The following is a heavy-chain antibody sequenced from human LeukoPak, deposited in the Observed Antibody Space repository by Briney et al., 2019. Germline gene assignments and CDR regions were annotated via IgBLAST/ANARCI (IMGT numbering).Heavy chain of an antibody. CDR2: ISYDGDNK. CDR1: GFTFSSYA. Sequence: GGSLRLSCAASGFTFSSYAIHWVRHAPGKGLEWVAIISYDGDNKYYAESLKGRFTISRDNSKNTLYLQMNSLRAEDTAVYYCARDSARYHYYYGMDVWGQGTTVTVSS. V-gene: IGHV3-30*04. J-gene: IGHJ6*02. CDR3: ARDSARYHYYYGMDV. D-gene: IGHD1-14*01.